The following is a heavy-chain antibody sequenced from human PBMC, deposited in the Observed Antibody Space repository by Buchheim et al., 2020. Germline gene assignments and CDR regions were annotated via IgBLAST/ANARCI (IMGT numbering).Heavy chain of an antibody. CDR2: IYYSGST. CDR3: ARVEKRYSSGWYLRPSENERGDYYFDY. J-gene: IGHJ4*02. Sequence: QLQLQESGPGLVKPSETLSLTCTVSGGSISSSSYYWGWIRQPPGKGLEWIGSIYYSGSTYYNPSLKSRVTISVDTSKNQFSLKLSSVTAADTAVYYCARVEKRYSSGWYLRPSENERGDYYFDYWGQGTL. CDR1: GGSISSSSYY. D-gene: IGHD6-19*01. V-gene: IGHV4-39*07.